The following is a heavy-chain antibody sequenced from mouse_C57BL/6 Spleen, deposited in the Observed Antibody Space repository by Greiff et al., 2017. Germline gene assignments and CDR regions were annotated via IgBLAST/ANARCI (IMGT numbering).Heavy chain of an antibody. V-gene: IGHV1-77*01. J-gene: IGHJ4*01. Sequence: VKVVESGAELVKPGASVKISCKASGYTFTDYYINWVKQRPGQGLEWIGKIGPGSGSTYYNEKFKGKATLTADKSSSTAYLQLSSLTSEDSAVYFCARSSYYYGSSPMDYWGQGTSVTVSS. CDR1: GYTFTDYY. CDR2: IGPGSGST. D-gene: IGHD1-1*01. CDR3: ARSSYYYGSSPMDY.